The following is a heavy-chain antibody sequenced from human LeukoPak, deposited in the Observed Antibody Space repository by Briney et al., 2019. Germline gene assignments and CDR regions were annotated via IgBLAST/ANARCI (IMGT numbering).Heavy chain of an antibody. J-gene: IGHJ4*02. D-gene: IGHD3-10*01. CDR2: IYSGGST. CDR3: ATVVGASPDYFDY. V-gene: IGHV3-53*01. CDR1: GFTVSSKY. Sequence: GGSLRLSCAASGFTVSSKYMSWVRQAPGKGLEWVSVIYSGGSTSYADSVKGRFTISRDNTKNTLYLPMNSLRAEDTAVYYCATVVGASPDYFDYWGQGTLVTVSS.